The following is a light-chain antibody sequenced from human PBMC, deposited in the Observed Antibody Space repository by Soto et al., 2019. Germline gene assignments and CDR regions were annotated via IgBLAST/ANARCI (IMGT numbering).Light chain of an antibody. CDR2: DAS. J-gene: IGKJ1*01. Sequence: DIQMTQSPSTLSASVGDRVTITCRASQSMNDWLAWYQQKPGKAPKVLIYDASSLQSGVPSRFSGSGSGTEFTLTIGSLQPDDVATYYCLRYNAFSQTFGQGIKVEI. CDR3: LRYNAFSQT. V-gene: IGKV1-5*01. CDR1: QSMNDW.